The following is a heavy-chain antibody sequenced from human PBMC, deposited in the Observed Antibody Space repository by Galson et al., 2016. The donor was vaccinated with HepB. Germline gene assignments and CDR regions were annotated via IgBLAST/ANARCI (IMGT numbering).Heavy chain of an antibody. Sequence: SLRLSCAASGFTVSSSTMNWVRQSPGKGLEWVSYISSSGDTIYYADSVKGRFTISRDNAKNSLFLQMNSLRDEDTAVYYCARALFGSGSYWCMDVWGQGTTVTVSS. CDR1: GFTVSSST. CDR3: ARALFGSGSYWCMDV. V-gene: IGHV3-48*02. D-gene: IGHD3-10*01. CDR2: ISSSGDTI. J-gene: IGHJ6*02.